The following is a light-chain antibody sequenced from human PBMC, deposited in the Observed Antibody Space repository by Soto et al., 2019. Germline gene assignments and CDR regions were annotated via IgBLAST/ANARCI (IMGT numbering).Light chain of an antibody. CDR2: DSS. CDR1: QSISGY. V-gene: IGKV3-11*01. Sequence: EIALTQSPATLSLSPGERATLSCKASQSISGYLAWYQQKPGQAPRLLVYDSSNRPTVTPARFSGSGFGTDFTLTITSLEPEDSAVYYCQQRSSGYSFGTGTKLEIK. J-gene: IGKJ2*01. CDR3: QQRSSGYS.